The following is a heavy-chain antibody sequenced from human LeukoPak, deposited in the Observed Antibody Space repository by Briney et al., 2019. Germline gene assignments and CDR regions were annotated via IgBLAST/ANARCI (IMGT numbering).Heavy chain of an antibody. Sequence: ASVKVSCTASGYTFTSYDINWVRQATGQGLEWMGWMNPNSGNTGHAQKFQGRVTMTRNTSISTAYMELSSLRSEDTAVYYCARGRRYSSSWNSYYYYYGMDVWGQGTTVTVSS. V-gene: IGHV1-8*01. CDR1: GYTFTSYD. J-gene: IGHJ6*02. CDR2: MNPNSGNT. D-gene: IGHD6-13*01. CDR3: ARGRRYSSSWNSYYYYYGMDV.